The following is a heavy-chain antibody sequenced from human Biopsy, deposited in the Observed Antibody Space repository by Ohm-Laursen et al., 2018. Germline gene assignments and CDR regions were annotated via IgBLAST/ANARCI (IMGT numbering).Heavy chain of an antibody. D-gene: IGHD3-9*01. CDR1: GGTFSNYG. J-gene: IGHJ1*01. Sequence: ASVKVSCKGPGGTFSNYGVNWVRQAPGQGLEWLGGNIPILGTGNYAQKFQDRVTVAADTSTSTATMELRSLRSDDTAVYYCATKLTGYFHHWGQGTLVIVSS. CDR3: ATKLTGYFHH. CDR2: NIPILGTG. V-gene: IGHV1-69*06.